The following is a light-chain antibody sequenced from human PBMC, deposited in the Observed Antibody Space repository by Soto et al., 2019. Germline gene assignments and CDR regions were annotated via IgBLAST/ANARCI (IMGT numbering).Light chain of an antibody. CDR2: DVS. Sequence: QSALTQPASVSGSPGQSITISCTGTSSDVGGYNYVSWYQQHPGKAPKLMIYDVSNRPSGVSNRFSGSKSGNTASLTISGLQAEDEADYYCSSYTSSRLRYVFGTGSKVTVL. CDR3: SSYTSSRLRYV. V-gene: IGLV2-14*01. J-gene: IGLJ1*01. CDR1: SSDVGGYNY.